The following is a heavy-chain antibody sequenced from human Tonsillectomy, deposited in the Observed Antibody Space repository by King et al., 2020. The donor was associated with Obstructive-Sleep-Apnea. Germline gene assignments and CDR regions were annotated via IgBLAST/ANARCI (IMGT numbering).Heavy chain of an antibody. CDR1: GYTFTNYW. D-gene: IGHD3-3*01. J-gene: IGHJ5*02. V-gene: IGHV5-51*01. Sequence: QLVQSGAEVKKPGESLKISCKASGYTFTNYWIGWVRQMPGKGLEWMGIIYPRDSETTYSPSFQGQVIISADKSISTAYLQWSSLKASDTAMYYCARQGARAFGVFIGGDNWFDPWGQGTLVTVSS. CDR2: IYPRDSET. CDR3: ARQGARAFGVFIGGDNWFDP.